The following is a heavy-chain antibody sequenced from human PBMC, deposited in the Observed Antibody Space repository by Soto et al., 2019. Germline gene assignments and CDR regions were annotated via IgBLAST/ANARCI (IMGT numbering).Heavy chain of an antibody. V-gene: IGHV1-3*01. D-gene: IGHD6-19*01. J-gene: IGHJ4*02. CDR3: GRGGSGWPVDY. Sequence: ASVKVSCKASGFTFTNYAIHWMRQAPGQRLECMEWINAGNGDTIYSQNFQDRVIITRDTSASTAYMELSSLRFEDTATYYCGRGGSGWPVDYWGRGTLVTVSS. CDR2: INAGNGDT. CDR1: GFTFTNYA.